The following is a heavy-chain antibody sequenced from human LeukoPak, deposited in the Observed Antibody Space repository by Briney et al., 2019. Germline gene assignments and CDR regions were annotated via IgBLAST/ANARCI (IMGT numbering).Heavy chain of an antibody. CDR2: INHSGST. Sequence: SETLSLTCAVYGGSFSGYYWSWIRQPPGKGLEWIGEINHSGSTNYNPSLKSRVTISVDTSKNQFSLKLSSVTAADTAVYYCARAWYSSSWSYYYYGMDVWGQGTTVTVS. V-gene: IGHV4-34*01. CDR3: ARAWYSSSWSYYYYGMDV. CDR1: GGSFSGYY. J-gene: IGHJ6*02. D-gene: IGHD6-13*01.